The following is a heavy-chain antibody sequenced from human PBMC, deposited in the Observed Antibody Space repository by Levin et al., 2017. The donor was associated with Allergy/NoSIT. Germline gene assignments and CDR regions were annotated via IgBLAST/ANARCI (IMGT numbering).Heavy chain of an antibody. CDR1: GYTFTGYY. V-gene: IGHV1-2*02. CDR2: INPNSGGT. CDR3: AFSGVSGSYPLDY. Sequence: GESLKISCKASGYTFTGYYMHWVRQAPGQGLEWMGWINPNSGGTNYAQKFQGRVTMTRDTSISTAYMELSRLRSDDTAVYYCAFSGVSGSYPLDYWGQGTLVTVSS. J-gene: IGHJ4*02. D-gene: IGHD1-26*01.